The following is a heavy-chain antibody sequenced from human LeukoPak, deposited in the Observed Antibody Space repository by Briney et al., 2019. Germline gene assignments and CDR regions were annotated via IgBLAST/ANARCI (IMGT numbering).Heavy chain of an antibody. J-gene: IGHJ3*02. CDR2: INHSGST. Sequence: SETLSLTCAVYGGSFSGYYWSWIRQPPGKGLEWIGGINHSGSTNYNPSLKSRVTISVDTSKNQFSLKLSSVTAADTAVYYCARPSVTIFGVVDAFDIWGQGTMVTVSS. D-gene: IGHD3-3*01. CDR3: ARPSVTIFGVVDAFDI. V-gene: IGHV4-34*01. CDR1: GGSFSGYY.